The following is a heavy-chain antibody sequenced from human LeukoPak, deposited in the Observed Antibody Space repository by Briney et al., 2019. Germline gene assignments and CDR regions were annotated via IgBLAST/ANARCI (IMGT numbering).Heavy chain of an antibody. Sequence: ASVKVSCKASGYTFTSYDINWVRQATGQGLEWMGWMNPNSGSTGYAQKFQGRVTITRNTSISTAYMELSGLRSEDTAVYYCTRGRSTGYPYYFEYWGQGTLVTVSS. CDR1: GYTFTSYD. J-gene: IGHJ4*02. CDR3: TRGRSTGYPYYFEY. CDR2: MNPNSGST. V-gene: IGHV1-8*03. D-gene: IGHD5-12*01.